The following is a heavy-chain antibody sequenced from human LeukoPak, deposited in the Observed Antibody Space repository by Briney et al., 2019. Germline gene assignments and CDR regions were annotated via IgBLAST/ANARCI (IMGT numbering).Heavy chain of an antibody. D-gene: IGHD2/OR15-2a*01. CDR2: IYPGDSDT. J-gene: IGHJ5*02. Sequence: GESLKISCKGSGYSFTSYWIGWVRQMPGKGLEWMGIIYPGDSDTRYSPSFQGLVTISADKSISTAYLQWSSLKASDTAIYYCAREYCTNSTCYGNVWFDPWGQGTLVTVSS. V-gene: IGHV5-51*01. CDR3: AREYCTNSTCYGNVWFDP. CDR1: GYSFTSYW.